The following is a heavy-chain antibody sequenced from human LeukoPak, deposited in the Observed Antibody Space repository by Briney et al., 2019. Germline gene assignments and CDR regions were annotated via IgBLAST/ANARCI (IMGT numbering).Heavy chain of an antibody. J-gene: IGHJ4*02. V-gene: IGHV3-23*01. CDR2: ISGSGGST. CDR1: GFTFSSYA. Sequence: GGSLRLSCAASGFTFSSYAMSWVRQAPGKGLEWVSAISGSGGSTYYVDSVKGRFTISRDNSKNTLYLQLNSLRAEDTAVYYCAKLGGDRGYFDYWGQGTLVTVSS. D-gene: IGHD3-16*01. CDR3: AKLGGDRGYFDY.